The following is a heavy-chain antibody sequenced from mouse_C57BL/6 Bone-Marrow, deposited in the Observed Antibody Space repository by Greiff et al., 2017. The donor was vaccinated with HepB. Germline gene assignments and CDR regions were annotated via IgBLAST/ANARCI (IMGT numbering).Heavy chain of an antibody. CDR2: IDPENGDT. V-gene: IGHV14-4*01. J-gene: IGHJ4*01. D-gene: IGHD1-1*01. CDR1: GFNIKDDY. CDR3: TTGTVVGDYAMDY. Sequence: VQLQQSGAELVRPGASVKLSCTASGFNIKDDYMHWVKQRPEQGLEWIGWIDPENGDTEYASKFQGKATITADTSSNTAYLQLSSLTSEDTAVYYCTTGTVVGDYAMDYWGQGTSGTVAS.